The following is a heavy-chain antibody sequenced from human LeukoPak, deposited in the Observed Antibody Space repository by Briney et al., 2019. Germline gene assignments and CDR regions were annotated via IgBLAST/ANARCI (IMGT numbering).Heavy chain of an antibody. CDR2: IYYSGST. V-gene: IGHV4-39*01. D-gene: IGHD7-27*01. CDR3: ARKLGGHYYYYMDA. CDR1: GGSISSSSYY. Sequence: SETLSLTCTVSGGSISSSSYYWGWIRQPPGKGLEWIGSIYYSGSTYYNPSLKSRVTISVDTSKNQFSLKLSSVTAADTAVYYCARKLGGHYYYYMDAWGKGTTVTVSS. J-gene: IGHJ6*03.